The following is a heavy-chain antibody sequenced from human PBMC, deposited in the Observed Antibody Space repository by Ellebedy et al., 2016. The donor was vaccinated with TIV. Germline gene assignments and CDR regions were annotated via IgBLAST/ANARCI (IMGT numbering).Heavy chain of an antibody. CDR3: ARRHRHDYEDS. CDR1: GGSVSSTTYS. J-gene: IGHJ4*02. Sequence: MPSETLSLTCTVSGGSVSSTTYSWDWIRQPPGKGLEWIGNIHYIGGTYYNPSLRSRVTISVDTTKNQFSLKVGSLTAADTAVYYCARRHRHDYEDSWGRGTLVTVS. V-gene: IGHV4-39*01. CDR2: IHYIGGT. D-gene: IGHD4-17*01.